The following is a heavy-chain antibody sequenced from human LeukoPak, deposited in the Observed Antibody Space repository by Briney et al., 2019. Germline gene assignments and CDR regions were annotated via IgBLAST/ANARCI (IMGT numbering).Heavy chain of an antibody. Sequence: GGSLRLACAASGFTFSSYSMNWVRQAPGKGLEWVSSISSSSSYIYYADSVKGRFTISRDNAKNSLYLQMNSLRAEDTAVYYCARGAQFGAMAPKCFDYWGQGTLVTVSS. CDR2: ISSSSSYI. CDR3: ARGAQFGAMAPKCFDY. CDR1: GFTFSSYS. D-gene: IGHD5-18*01. V-gene: IGHV3-21*01. J-gene: IGHJ4*02.